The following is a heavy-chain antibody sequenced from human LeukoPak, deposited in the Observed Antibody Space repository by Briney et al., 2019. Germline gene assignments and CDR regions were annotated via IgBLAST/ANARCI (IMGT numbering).Heavy chain of an antibody. Sequence: GGSLRLSCAASGFTFSSYAMSWVRQAPGKGLEWVSAISGSGGSTYYADSVKGRFTISRDNSKNTLYLQMNSLRAEDTAVYYCVRNLLRSYFDYWGQGTLVTVSS. D-gene: IGHD1-14*01. CDR2: ISGSGGST. CDR1: GFTFSSYA. V-gene: IGHV3-23*01. J-gene: IGHJ4*02. CDR3: VRNLLRSYFDY.